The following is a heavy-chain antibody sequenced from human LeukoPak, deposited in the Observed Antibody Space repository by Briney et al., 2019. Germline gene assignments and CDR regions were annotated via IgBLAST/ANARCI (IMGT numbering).Heavy chain of an antibody. CDR2: ISAYNGNT. D-gene: IGHD2-8*02. CDR3: ARHRAGGYCAVGDCFVHPF. V-gene: IGHV1-18*01. CDR1: GYTFTSYG. Sequence: ASVKVSCKASGYTFTSYGISWVRQAPGQGLEWMGWISAYNGNTNLAQKLQDRVTMTTDTSTNTAYLELRSLRSDDTAVYYCARHRAGGYCAVGDCFVHPFWGQGTLVTVSS. J-gene: IGHJ4*02.